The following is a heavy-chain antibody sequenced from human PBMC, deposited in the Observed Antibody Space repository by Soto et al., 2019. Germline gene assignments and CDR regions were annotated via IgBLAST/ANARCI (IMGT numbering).Heavy chain of an antibody. V-gene: IGHV5-51*01. J-gene: IGHJ5*02. CDR1: GYSFTSYW. Sequence: GESLKISCKGSGYSFTSYWIGWVRQMPGKGLEWMGIIYPGDSDTRYSPSFQGQVTISADKSISTAYLQWSSLKASDTAMYYCATLPPRIVVKVSDIPTWGQGTLVTVSS. CDR2: IYPGDSDT. D-gene: IGHD2-15*01. CDR3: ATLPPRIVVKVSDIPT.